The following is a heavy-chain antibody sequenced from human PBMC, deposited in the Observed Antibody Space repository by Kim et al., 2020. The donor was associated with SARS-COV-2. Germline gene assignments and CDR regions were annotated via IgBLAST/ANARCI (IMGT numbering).Heavy chain of an antibody. CDR3: ARDWTYGGNHPSPYFDY. V-gene: IGHV1-3*01. CDR1: GYTFTSYA. CDR2: INAGNGNT. Sequence: ASVKVSCKASGYTFTSYAMHWVRQAPGQRLEWMGWINAGNGNTKYSQKFQGRVTITRDTSASTAYMELSSLRSEDTAVYYCARDWTYGGNHPSPYFDYWGQGTLVTVSS. J-gene: IGHJ4*02. D-gene: IGHD2-15*01.